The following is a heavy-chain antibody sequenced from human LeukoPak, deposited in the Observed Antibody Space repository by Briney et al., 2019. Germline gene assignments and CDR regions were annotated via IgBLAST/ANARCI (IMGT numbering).Heavy chain of an antibody. CDR3: AKDFGGYCSGGSCYDGFDY. CDR1: GFTFSSYG. D-gene: IGHD2-15*01. J-gene: IGHJ4*02. Sequence: GRSQRLSCAASGFTFSSYGMHWVRQAPGKGLEWVAVISYDGSNKYYADSVKGRFTISRDNSKNTLYLQMNSLRAEDTAVYYCAKDFGGYCSGGSCYDGFDYWGQGTLVTVSS. V-gene: IGHV3-30*18. CDR2: ISYDGSNK.